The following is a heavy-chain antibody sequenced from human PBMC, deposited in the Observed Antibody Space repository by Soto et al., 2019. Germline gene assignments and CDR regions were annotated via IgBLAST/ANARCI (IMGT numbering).Heavy chain of an antibody. D-gene: IGHD6-19*01. CDR2: ISGSGGST. CDR1: GFTFSSYA. CDR3: AKDFGQWPVPYYYYGMDV. Sequence: EVQLLESGGGLVQPGGSLRLSCAASGFTFSSYAMSWVRQAPGKGLEWVSAISGSGGSTYYADSVKGRFTISRDNSKNTLYLQMNSLRAEDTAVYYCAKDFGQWPVPYYYYGMDVWGQGTTVTVSS. J-gene: IGHJ6*02. V-gene: IGHV3-23*01.